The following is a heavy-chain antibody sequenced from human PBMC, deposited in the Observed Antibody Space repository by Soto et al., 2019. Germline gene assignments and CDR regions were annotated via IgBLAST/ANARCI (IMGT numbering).Heavy chain of an antibody. CDR2: ISGSGGST. Sequence: GGSLRVSCAAAGFTFSSYAMSWVRQAPGKGLEWVSAISGSGGSTYYADSVKGRFTISRDNSKNTLYLQMNSLRAEDTAVYYCAKDKVVAATPDWFDPWGQGTLVTVSS. D-gene: IGHD2-15*01. J-gene: IGHJ5*02. V-gene: IGHV3-23*01. CDR3: AKDKVVAATPDWFDP. CDR1: GFTFSSYA.